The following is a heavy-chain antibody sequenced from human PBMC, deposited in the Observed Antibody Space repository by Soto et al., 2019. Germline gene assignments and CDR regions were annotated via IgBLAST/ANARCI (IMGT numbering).Heavy chain of an antibody. Sequence: SETLSLTCTVSGGSISSTTYYWGWMRQPPGKGLEWIGYIYYSGSTNYNPSLKSRVTISVDTSKNQFSLKLSSVTAADTAVYYCARDNGYSYGYTLDHWGQGTLVTVS. V-gene: IGHV4-61*01. CDR2: IYYSGST. D-gene: IGHD5-18*01. CDR3: ARDNGYSYGYTLDH. CDR1: GGSISSTTYY. J-gene: IGHJ4*02.